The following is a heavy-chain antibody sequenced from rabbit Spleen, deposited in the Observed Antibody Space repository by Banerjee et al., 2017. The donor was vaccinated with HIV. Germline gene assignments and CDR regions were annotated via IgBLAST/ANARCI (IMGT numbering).Heavy chain of an antibody. Sequence: QEQLEESGGGRVKPEGTLPLTCTASGFSFSDSDVMCWVRQAPGKGLEWIACINTYTGKSVYASWATGRFPIARTSSITVTLQMTSLTAADTATYFCARDLIGIIGWNFYLWGPGTLVTVS. CDR2: INTYTGKS. CDR1: GFSFSDSDV. V-gene: IGHV1S45*01. CDR3: ARDLIGIIGWNFYL. D-gene: IGHD1-1*01. J-gene: IGHJ4*01.